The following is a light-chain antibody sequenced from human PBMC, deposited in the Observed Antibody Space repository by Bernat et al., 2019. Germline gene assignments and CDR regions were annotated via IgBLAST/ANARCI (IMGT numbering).Light chain of an antibody. V-gene: IGLV2-11*01. CDR2: DVT. Sequence: QSVLTQPRSVSGSPGQSVTISCTGASSDVGGYTLVSWYQQHPGKVPKLIIYDVTERPSGVPVRCSGAKSGNTAALTISVLQAEGGADYYCCSYAGDYTYVFGTVTKVTVL. J-gene: IGLJ1*01. CDR1: SSDVGGYTL. CDR3: CSYAGDYTYV.